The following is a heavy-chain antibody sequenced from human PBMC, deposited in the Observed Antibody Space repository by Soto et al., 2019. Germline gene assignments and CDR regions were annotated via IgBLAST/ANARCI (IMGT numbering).Heavy chain of an antibody. CDR1: GGTFSSYA. CDR3: ARTPGYYSKRRHEYYFDY. Sequence: QVQLVQSGAEVKKPGSSVKVSCKASGGTFSSYAISWVRQAPGQGLEWMGGIIPIFGTANYEQKFQGRVKIPADESTSTAYVALSRLRSEDTAVYYCARTPGYYSKRRHEYYFDYWGQGTLVTVSS. D-gene: IGHD4-4*01. V-gene: IGHV1-69*01. J-gene: IGHJ4*02. CDR2: IIPIFGTA.